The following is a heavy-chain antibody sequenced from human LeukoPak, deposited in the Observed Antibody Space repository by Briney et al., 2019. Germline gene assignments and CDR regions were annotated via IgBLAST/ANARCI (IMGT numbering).Heavy chain of an antibody. D-gene: IGHD3-3*01. V-gene: IGHV4-59*01. CDR1: GGSISSYY. CDR3: TRDASPWSGYYDI. J-gene: IGHJ3*02. CDR2: IYDSGST. Sequence: SETLSLTCTVSGGSISSYYWSWIRQPPGKGLEWIGYIYDSGSTKYNPSLKSRVTISADASKNQFSLKLNSVTAADTAVYFCTRDASPWSGYYDIWGQGTMVTVSS.